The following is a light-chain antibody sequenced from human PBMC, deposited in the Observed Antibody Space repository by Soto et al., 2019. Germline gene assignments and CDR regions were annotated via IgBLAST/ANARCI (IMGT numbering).Light chain of an antibody. Sequence: EIVLTQSPASLSVSPGERATLSCRASQSVRSKVAWYQQKPGQAPSLVIYDTYIRATGIPARFSGSGSGTDFTLTISSLEPEDFAVYYCQQRSNWPSVTFGQGTRLEIK. CDR2: DTY. CDR1: QSVRSK. J-gene: IGKJ5*01. CDR3: QQRSNWPSVT. V-gene: IGKV3-11*01.